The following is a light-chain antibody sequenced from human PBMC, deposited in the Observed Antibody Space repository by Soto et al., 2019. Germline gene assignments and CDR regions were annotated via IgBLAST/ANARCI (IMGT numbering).Light chain of an antibody. CDR2: GAS. Sequence: EIVMTQSPVTLSDSPGESATLSCRASQSVSINLAWYQQNPGQAPMLLIYGASTRATGITARFSGSGSGTEFTLTISSLQSEDFALYYCQQYNKWSLTFGGGTKVEI. CDR1: QSVSIN. J-gene: IGKJ4*01. CDR3: QQYNKWSLT. V-gene: IGKV3-15*01.